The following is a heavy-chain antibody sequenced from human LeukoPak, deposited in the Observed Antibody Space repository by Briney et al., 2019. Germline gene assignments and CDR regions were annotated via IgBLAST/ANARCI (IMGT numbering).Heavy chain of an antibody. CDR2: IYYSGST. D-gene: IGHD3-10*01. Sequence: SETLSLTCTVSGGSISSYYWSWIRQPPGKGLEWIGYIYYSGSTNYNPSLKSRVTISVDTSKNQFSLKLSSVTAADTAVYYCARDRPIGSGSYYTLYNWFDPWGQGTLVTVSS. V-gene: IGHV4-59*12. CDR1: GGSISSYY. CDR3: ARDRPIGSGSYYTLYNWFDP. J-gene: IGHJ5*02.